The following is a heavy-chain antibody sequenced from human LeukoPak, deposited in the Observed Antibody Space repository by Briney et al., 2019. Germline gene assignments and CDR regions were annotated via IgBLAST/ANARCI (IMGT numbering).Heavy chain of an antibody. J-gene: IGHJ4*02. CDR2: INHSGST. Sequence: SETLSLTCAVYGGSFSGYYWSWIRQPPGKGLEWIGEINHSGSTNYNPSLKSRVTMSVDTSKNQFSLKLSSVTAADTAVYYCARAPQSSSWYGPQYYFDYWGQGTLVTVSS. D-gene: IGHD6-13*01. CDR1: GGSFSGYY. CDR3: ARAPQSSSWYGPQYYFDY. V-gene: IGHV4-34*01.